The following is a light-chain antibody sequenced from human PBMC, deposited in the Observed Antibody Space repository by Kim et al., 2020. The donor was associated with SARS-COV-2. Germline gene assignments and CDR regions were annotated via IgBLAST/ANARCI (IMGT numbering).Light chain of an antibody. J-gene: IGLJ2*01. Sequence: SSALTQDPAVSVAMGQTVRITCQGDSLRMYSPSWYQQKPGQAPKLVFYGINNRPSGVPDRFSGSSSGTTASLIITGAQAEDEADYYCNSRDSNGNSLEVFGGGTQLTFL. CDR3: NSRDSNGNSLEV. V-gene: IGLV3-19*01. CDR2: GIN. CDR1: SLRMYS.